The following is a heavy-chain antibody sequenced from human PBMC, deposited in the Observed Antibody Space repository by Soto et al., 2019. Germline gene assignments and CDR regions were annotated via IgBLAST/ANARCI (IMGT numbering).Heavy chain of an antibody. Sequence: SETLSLTCTVSGGSISSYYWSWIRQPPGKGLEWIGYIYYSGSTNYNPSLKSRVTISVDTSKNQFSLKLSSVTAADTAVYYCAREIRGRGIAATYAFDIWGQGTMVTVSS. D-gene: IGHD3-16*01. CDR2: IYYSGST. J-gene: IGHJ3*02. CDR1: GGSISSYY. V-gene: IGHV4-59*01. CDR3: AREIRGRGIAATYAFDI.